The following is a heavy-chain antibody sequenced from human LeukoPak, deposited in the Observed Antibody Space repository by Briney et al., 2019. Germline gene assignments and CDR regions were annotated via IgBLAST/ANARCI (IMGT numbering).Heavy chain of an antibody. D-gene: IGHD3-10*01. Sequence: SGESLRLSCSASGFTFSAYDFSWVRQAPGKGLEYVSSISSIGGSTNYADSVKGRLTISRDNSKSTLYLLMSSLRAEDSAVYYCVRGGAYYYDSGGYPLYWGQGTLVTVSS. CDR2: ISSIGGST. CDR1: GFTFSAYD. J-gene: IGHJ4*02. V-gene: IGHV3-64D*06. CDR3: VRGGAYYYDSGGYPLY.